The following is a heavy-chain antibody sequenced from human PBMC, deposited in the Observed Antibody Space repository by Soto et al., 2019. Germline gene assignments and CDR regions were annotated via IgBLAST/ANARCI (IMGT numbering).Heavy chain of an antibody. Sequence: EASVKVSCKASGYTFTGYYMHWVRQAPGQGLEWMGWINPNSGGTNYAQKFQGRVTMTRDTSISTAYMELSRLRSDDTAVYYCARAVYYYGSGSRNDDAFDIWGQGTMVTVSS. V-gene: IGHV1-2*02. CDR2: INPNSGGT. CDR3: ARAVYYYGSGSRNDDAFDI. D-gene: IGHD3-10*01. CDR1: GYTFTGYY. J-gene: IGHJ3*02.